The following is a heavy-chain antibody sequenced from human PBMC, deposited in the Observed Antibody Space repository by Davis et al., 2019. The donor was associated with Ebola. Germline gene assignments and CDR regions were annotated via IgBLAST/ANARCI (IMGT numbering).Heavy chain of an antibody. J-gene: IGHJ4*01. V-gene: IGHV1-18*01. D-gene: IGHD5-18*01. CDR3: ARDAGDRKWLHDY. Sequence: ASVKVSCKASGYTFTSYGISWVRQAPGQGLEWMGWISAYNGNTNYAQKLQGRVTITTDTSTNTAYMGLRSLRSDDTAVYYCARDAGDRKWLHDYWGQGTLVTVSS. CDR1: GYTFTSYG. CDR2: ISAYNGNT.